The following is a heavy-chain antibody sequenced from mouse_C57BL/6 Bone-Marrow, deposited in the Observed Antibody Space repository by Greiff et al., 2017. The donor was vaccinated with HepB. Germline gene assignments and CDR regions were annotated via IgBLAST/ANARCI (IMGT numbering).Heavy chain of an antibody. V-gene: IGHV5-9-1*02. Sequence: VTLMASGAGLVPPGVSLKLSCAASGFPFLSYAMSWVRPTPEKRLEWFAYISSGDYYIYYADPVKGRFTISRDNARNTLYLQMSSLKSEDTAMYYCTRGGYGSSYVDYWGQGTTLTVSS. CDR3: TRGGYGSSYVDY. J-gene: IGHJ2*01. CDR1: GFPFLSYA. CDR2: ISSGDYYI. D-gene: IGHD1-1*01.